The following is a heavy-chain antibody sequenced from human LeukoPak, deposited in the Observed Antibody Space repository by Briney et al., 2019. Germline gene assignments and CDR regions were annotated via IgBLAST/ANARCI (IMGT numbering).Heavy chain of an antibody. D-gene: IGHD6-19*01. CDR1: GGSFSGYY. CDR2: INHSGST. Sequence: SETLSLTCAVYGGSFSGYYWSWIRQPPGKGLEWIGEINHSGSTNYNPSLKSRVTISVDTSKNQFSLKLSSVTAADTAVYYCARVRQSSGWRRHDAFDIWGQGTMVTVSS. V-gene: IGHV4-34*01. CDR3: ARVRQSSGWRRHDAFDI. J-gene: IGHJ3*02.